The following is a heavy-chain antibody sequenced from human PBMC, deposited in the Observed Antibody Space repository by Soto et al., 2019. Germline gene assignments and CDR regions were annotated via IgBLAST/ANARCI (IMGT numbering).Heavy chain of an antibody. CDR1: GFTFSSFS. CDR2: INSDGSST. D-gene: IGHD3-22*01. J-gene: IGHJ4*02. V-gene: IGHV3-74*01. Sequence: GGSLRLSCAASGFTFSSFSLHWVRQAPGKGLVWVARINSDGSSTSYADSVKGRFTISRDNAKNTLYLQMNSLRAEDTAVYYCAIRASYYDSSGYFDYWGQGTLVTVSS. CDR3: AIRASYYDSSGYFDY.